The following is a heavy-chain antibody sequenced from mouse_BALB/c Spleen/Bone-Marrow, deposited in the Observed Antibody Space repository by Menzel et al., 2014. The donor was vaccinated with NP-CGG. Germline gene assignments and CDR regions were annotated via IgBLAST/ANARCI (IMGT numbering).Heavy chain of an antibody. Sequence: EVMLVESGGGLVQPGGSLKLSCATSGFTFSDYYMYWVRQTPEKRLEWVAYMSNGGGSTYYPDTVKGRFTISRDNAKNALYLQMNRLKSEDTAMYYCARQGYSDYYPMDYRGQGTSVTVSS. J-gene: IGHJ4*01. CDR1: GFTFSDYY. V-gene: IGHV5-12*02. CDR2: MSNGGGST. CDR3: ARQGYSDYYPMDY. D-gene: IGHD3-2*02.